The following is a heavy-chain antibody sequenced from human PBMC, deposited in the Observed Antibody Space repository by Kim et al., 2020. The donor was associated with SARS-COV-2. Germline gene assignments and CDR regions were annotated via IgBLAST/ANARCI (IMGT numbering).Heavy chain of an antibody. J-gene: IGHJ3*01. V-gene: IGHV3-66*01. CDR2: IYSGGST. Sequence: GGSLRLSCAASGFTVSSNFMHWVRQSPGKGLEWVSLIYSGGSTFYADSVKGRFTISRDNSRNTLYLQMNSLRAEDTSVYYCARDEGTMVRGVSDAFDVWGQGTIVTVSS. CDR1: GFTVSSNF. D-gene: IGHD3-10*01. CDR3: ARDEGTMVRGVSDAFDV.